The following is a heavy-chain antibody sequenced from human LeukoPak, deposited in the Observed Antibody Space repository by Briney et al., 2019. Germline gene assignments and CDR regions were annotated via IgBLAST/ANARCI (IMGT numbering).Heavy chain of an antibody. CDR1: GFTVSSNY. CDR2: IYSGGST. V-gene: IGHV3-53*05. J-gene: IGHJ4*02. CDR3: ARERTNEAYYFDY. Sequence: PGGSLRLSCAASGFTVSSNYMSWVRQAPGKGLEWVSVIYSGGSTYYADSVKGRFTISRDNSKNTLYLQMNSLRAEDTAVYYCARERTNEAYYFDYWGQGTLVTVSS. D-gene: IGHD1-1*01.